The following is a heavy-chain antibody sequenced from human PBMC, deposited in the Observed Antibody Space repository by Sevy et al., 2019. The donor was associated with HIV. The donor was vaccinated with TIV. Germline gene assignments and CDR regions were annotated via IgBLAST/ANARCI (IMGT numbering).Heavy chain of an antibody. CDR1: GFTFSSYW. D-gene: IGHD6-19*01. V-gene: IGHV3-7*01. CDR2: IKQDGSEK. J-gene: IGHJ3*02. CDR3: ARDGGDSSGWYGDYDAFDI. Sequence: GGSLRLSCAASGFTFSSYWMSWVRQAPGKGLEWVANIKQDGSEKYYVDSVKGRFTISRDNAKNSLYLQMNSLRAEDTAVYYCARDGGDSSGWYGDYDAFDIWGQGTMVTVSS.